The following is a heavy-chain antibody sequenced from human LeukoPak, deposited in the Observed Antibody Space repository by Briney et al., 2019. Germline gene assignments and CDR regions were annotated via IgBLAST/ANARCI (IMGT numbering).Heavy chain of an antibody. CDR3: ARVGSDYDFWSGSPVYYYYMDV. V-gene: IGHV4-4*07. Sequence: SETLSLTCTVSGGSISSFYWSWIRQPAGKGLEWIGRIYTSGSTNYNPSLKSRVTMSVDTSKNQFSLKLSSVTAADTAVYYCARVGSDYDFWSGSPVYYYYMDVWGKGTTVTVSS. D-gene: IGHD3-3*01. CDR2: IYTSGST. CDR1: GGSISSFY. J-gene: IGHJ6*03.